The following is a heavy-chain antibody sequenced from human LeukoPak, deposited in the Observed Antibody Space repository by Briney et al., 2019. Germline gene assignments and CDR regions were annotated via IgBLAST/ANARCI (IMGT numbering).Heavy chain of an antibody. CDR1: GGSFSGYY. Sequence: SETLSLTCAVYGGSFSGYYWSWIRQPPGKGLEWIGEINHSGSTNYNPSLKSRVTISVDTSKNQFSLKLSSVTAADTAVYYCARGMGNSSGWYAHFDYWGQGTLVTVSS. J-gene: IGHJ4*02. CDR3: ARGMGNSSGWYAHFDY. D-gene: IGHD6-19*01. V-gene: IGHV4-34*01. CDR2: INHSGST.